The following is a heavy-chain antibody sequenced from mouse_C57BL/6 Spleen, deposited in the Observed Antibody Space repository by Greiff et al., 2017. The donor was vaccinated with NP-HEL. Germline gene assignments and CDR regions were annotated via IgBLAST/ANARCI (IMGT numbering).Heavy chain of an antibody. D-gene: IGHD2-5*01. Sequence: QVQLKQPGAELVKPGASVKMSCKASGYTFTSYWITWVKQRPGQGLEWIGDIYPGSGSTNYNEKFKSKATLTVDTSSSTAYMQLSSLTSEDSAGYYGARWGGYSNYYWFTYWGQGTLVTVSA. CDR3: ARWGGYSNYYWFTY. CDR2: IYPGSGST. J-gene: IGHJ3*01. CDR1: GYTFTSYW. V-gene: IGHV1-55*01.